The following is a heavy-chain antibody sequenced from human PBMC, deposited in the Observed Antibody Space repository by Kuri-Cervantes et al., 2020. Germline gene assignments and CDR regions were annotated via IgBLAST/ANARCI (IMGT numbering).Heavy chain of an antibody. V-gene: IGHV1-24*01. D-gene: IGHD6-19*01. Sequence: ASVKVSCKVSGYTLTELSMHWVRQAPGKGLEWMGGFDPEDGETIYAQKFQGRVTMTEDTSTDTAYMELSSLRSEDTAVYYCATGAVAGTYYYYGVDVWGQGTTVTVSS. J-gene: IGHJ6*02. CDR3: ATGAVAGTYYYYGVDV. CDR1: GYTLTELS. CDR2: FDPEDGET.